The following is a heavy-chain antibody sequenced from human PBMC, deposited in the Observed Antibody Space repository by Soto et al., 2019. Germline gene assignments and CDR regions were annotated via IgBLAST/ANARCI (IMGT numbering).Heavy chain of an antibody. CDR1: GYSFTSYW. Sequence: GESLKISCKGSGYSFTSYWISWVRQMPGKGLEWMGRIDPSDSYTNYSPSFQGHVTISADKSISTAYLQWSSLKASDTAMYYCASIPRVYCSIPSCRELGNYYGRDVWGQGTTVTVSS. V-gene: IGHV5-10-1*01. CDR3: ASIPRVYCSIPSCRELGNYYGRDV. D-gene: IGHD2-2*01. J-gene: IGHJ6*02. CDR2: IDPSDSYT.